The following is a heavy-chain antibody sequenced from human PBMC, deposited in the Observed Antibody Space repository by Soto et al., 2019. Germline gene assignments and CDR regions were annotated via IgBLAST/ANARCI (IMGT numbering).Heavy chain of an antibody. J-gene: IGHJ1*01. CDR1: GFTLSSYS. V-gene: IGHV3-48*01. Sequence: EVQLVESGGGLVQPGGSLRLSCAASGFTLSSYSMNWVRQAPGKGLEWVSYISNSSSIIYYADSVKGRFTISRDNAKNSLYLQMNSLRAEDTAIYYCARGVPAAMSYFQYWGQGTLVTVSS. D-gene: IGHD2-2*01. CDR2: ISNSSSII. CDR3: ARGVPAAMSYFQY.